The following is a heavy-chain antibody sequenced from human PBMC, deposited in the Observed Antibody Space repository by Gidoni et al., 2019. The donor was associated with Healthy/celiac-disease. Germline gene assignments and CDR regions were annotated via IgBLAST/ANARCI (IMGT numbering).Heavy chain of an antibody. V-gene: IGHV3-30*03. CDR3: VLHDLLRYSYGYEEFDY. CDR1: GFTFSSYG. J-gene: IGHJ4*02. Sequence: QVQLVESGVGVVQPGRSLRLPCAASGFTFSSYGMPWVRQAPGKGLEWVAVIAYDGSNKYYADAVKGRFTISRDNSKNTLYLQMNSLRAEDTAVYYCVLHDLLRYSYGYEEFDYWGQGTLVTVSS. CDR2: IAYDGSNK. D-gene: IGHD5-18*01.